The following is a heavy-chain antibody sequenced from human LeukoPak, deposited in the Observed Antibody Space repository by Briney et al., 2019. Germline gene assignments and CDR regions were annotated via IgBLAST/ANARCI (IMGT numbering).Heavy chain of an antibody. CDR1: GSVFDDYG. J-gene: IGHJ4*02. D-gene: IGHD6-13*01. Sequence: GGSLRLSCAASGSVFDDYGMNWVRQVPGKGLEWVSGINWNGGTIGYADSVKGRFTISRDNAKNSLYLQMNSLRVEDTAFYYCARGHSSSWYGFPDYWGQGTLVTVSS. CDR2: INWNGGTI. V-gene: IGHV3-20*04. CDR3: ARGHSSSWYGFPDY.